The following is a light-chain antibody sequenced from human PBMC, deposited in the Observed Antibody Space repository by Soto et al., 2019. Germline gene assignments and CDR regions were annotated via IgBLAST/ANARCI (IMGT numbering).Light chain of an antibody. CDR2: AAS. V-gene: IGKV3-20*01. CDR1: QSVGSNY. Sequence: EIVLTQSPDTLSLSPGERATLSCRASQSVGSNYLAWYQQKPGQAPRVLIFAASSRVADIPDRFSGSGSGSDFSLTISRLEPEDFAVYYCHQYGTSPWTFGQGTKVEIK. CDR3: HQYGTSPWT. J-gene: IGKJ1*01.